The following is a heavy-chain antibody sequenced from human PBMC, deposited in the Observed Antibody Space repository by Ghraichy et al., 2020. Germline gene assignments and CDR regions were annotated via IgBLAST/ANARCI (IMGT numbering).Heavy chain of an antibody. Sequence: SETLSLTCTVSGGSISSYYWSWIRQPTGKGLEWIGRIYTSGSTNYNPSLKSRVTMSVDTSKNQFSLKLSSVTAADTAVYYCARDRTELGYCTNGVCHRGMDVWGQGTTVTVSS. CDR1: GGSISSYY. D-gene: IGHD2-8*01. CDR3: ARDRTELGYCTNGVCHRGMDV. V-gene: IGHV4-4*07. CDR2: IYTSGST. J-gene: IGHJ6*02.